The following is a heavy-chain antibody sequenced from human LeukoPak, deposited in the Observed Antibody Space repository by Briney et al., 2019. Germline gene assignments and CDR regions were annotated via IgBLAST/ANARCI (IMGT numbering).Heavy chain of an antibody. CDR2: ISAYNGNT. D-gene: IGHD2-2*02. CDR1: GYTFTSYG. V-gene: IGHV1-18*01. Sequence: ASVKVSCKASGYTFTSYGVSWVRQAPGQGLEWMGWISAYNGNTNYAQKLQGRVTMTTDTSTSTAYMELRSLRSDDTAVYYCARVGYCSSTSCYRVSYYYYGMDVWGQGTTVTVSS. CDR3: ARVGYCSSTSCYRVSYYYYGMDV. J-gene: IGHJ6*02.